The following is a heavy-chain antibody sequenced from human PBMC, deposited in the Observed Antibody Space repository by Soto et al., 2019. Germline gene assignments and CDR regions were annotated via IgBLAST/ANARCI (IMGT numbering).Heavy chain of an antibody. CDR2: ISGNSDNI. J-gene: IGHJ6*02. D-gene: IGHD3-3*01. CDR3: AKDVLRFLEWLAFYGMDV. V-gene: IGHV3-48*01. CDR1: GFPFSSSS. Sequence: QPGGSLRLSCVASGFPFSSSSMNWVRQAPGKRLEWLSSISGNSDNIFYADSVKGRFTISRDNSKNTLYLQMNSLRAEDTAVYYFAKDVLRFLEWLAFYGMDVWGQGTTVTVSS.